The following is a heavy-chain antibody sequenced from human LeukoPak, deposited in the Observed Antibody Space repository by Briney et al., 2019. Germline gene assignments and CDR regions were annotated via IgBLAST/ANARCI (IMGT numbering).Heavy chain of an antibody. V-gene: IGHV3-23*01. CDR2: ISGGGGAT. J-gene: IGHJ4*02. Sequence: GGSLRLSCAASGFTFSSYAMSWVRQAPGKGLEWVSAISGGGGATYYAFSVKGRITISRDNSKGTLYLQRSSLRAEDTAVYYCAKDSSSSPYYFDYWGQGTLVTVSS. CDR1: GFTFSSYA. CDR3: AKDSSSSPYYFDY. D-gene: IGHD6-6*01.